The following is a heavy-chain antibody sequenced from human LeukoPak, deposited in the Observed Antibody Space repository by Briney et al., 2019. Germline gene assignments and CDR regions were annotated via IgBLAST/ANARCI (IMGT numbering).Heavy chain of an antibody. J-gene: IGHJ4*02. CDR3: ARHRDY. CDR2: IYYSRST. Sequence: SETLSLTCTVSGGSIGSTNYYWGWIRQPPGKGLEWIGSIYYSRSTYYNSSLKSRVAISVDTSKNQFSLKVSSVTAADTAVYYCARHRDYWGQGTLVTVAS. V-gene: IGHV4-39*01. CDR1: GGSIGSTNYY.